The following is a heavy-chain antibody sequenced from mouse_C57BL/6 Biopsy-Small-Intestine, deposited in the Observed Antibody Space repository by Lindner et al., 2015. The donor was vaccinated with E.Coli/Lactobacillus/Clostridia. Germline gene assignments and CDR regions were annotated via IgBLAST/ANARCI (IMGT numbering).Heavy chain of an antibody. V-gene: IGHV3-8*01. Sequence: VQLQESGPGLANPSQTLSLTCSVTGYSVTSDYWNWIRKFPGNKLEFMGYISYTGITYYNPSLKSRISITRDTSKNQYYLQLNSVTTEDTATYYCARYTSDLYAMDYWGQGTSVTVSS. J-gene: IGHJ4*01. D-gene: IGHD1-3*01. CDR2: ISYTGIT. CDR1: GYSVTSDY. CDR3: ARYTSDLYAMDY.